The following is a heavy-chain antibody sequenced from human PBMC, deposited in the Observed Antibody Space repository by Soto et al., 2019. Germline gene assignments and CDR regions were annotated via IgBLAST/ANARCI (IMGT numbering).Heavy chain of an antibody. V-gene: IGHV3-48*02. CDR2: ISSSSSTI. CDR3: ARDLSHTLTGYFDAFDI. Sequence: PVGSLRLSCAASVFTFSSYSMNCVRHSPGKWLEWVSYISSSSSTIYYADSVKGRFTISRDNAKNSLYLQMNSLRDEDTAVYYCARDLSHTLTGYFDAFDIWGQGTMVTVSS. J-gene: IGHJ3*02. CDR1: VFTFSSYS. D-gene: IGHD3-9*01.